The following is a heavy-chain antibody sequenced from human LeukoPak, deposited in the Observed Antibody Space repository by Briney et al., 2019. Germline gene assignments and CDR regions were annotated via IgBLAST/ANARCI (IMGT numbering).Heavy chain of an antibody. V-gene: IGHV3-43*02. J-gene: IGHJ4*02. CDR2: ISGDGVST. CDR1: GLPICDFA. Sequence: GGSLRLSCVASGLPICDFAMHWVRQAPGQGLEWVSLISGDGVSTFFADSVKGRFSISRDNSKNSLFLEMSSLRTEDTAMYYCARESGKFDYWGQGTLVAVSS. CDR3: ARESGKFDY.